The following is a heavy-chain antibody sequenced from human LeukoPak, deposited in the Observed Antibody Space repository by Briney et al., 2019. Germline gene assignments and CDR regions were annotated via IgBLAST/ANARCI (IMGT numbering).Heavy chain of an antibody. V-gene: IGHV3-23*01. Sequence: PGGSLRLSCAASGFTFSSYAMSWARQAPGKGLEWVSAISGSGGSTYYADSVKGRFTISRDNSKNTLYLQMNSLRAEDTAVYSCAKDQGISSAGAGTLDYWGQGTLVTVSS. CDR3: AKDQGISSAGAGTLDY. D-gene: IGHD6-13*01. J-gene: IGHJ4*02. CDR1: GFTFSSYA. CDR2: ISGSGGST.